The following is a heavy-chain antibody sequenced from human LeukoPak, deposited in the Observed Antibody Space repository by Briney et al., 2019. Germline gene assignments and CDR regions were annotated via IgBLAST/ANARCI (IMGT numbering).Heavy chain of an antibody. V-gene: IGHV1-2*02. CDR3: AREGSSSPSNYYYYYYMDV. J-gene: IGHJ6*03. D-gene: IGHD6-13*01. Sequence: ASVKVSCKASGYTFTGYYMHWVRQAPGQGLEWMGWINPNSGGTNYARKFQGRVTMTRDTSISTAYMELSRLRSDDTAVYYCAREGSSSPSNYYYYYYMDVWGKGTTVTVSS. CDR1: GYTFTGYY. CDR2: INPNSGGT.